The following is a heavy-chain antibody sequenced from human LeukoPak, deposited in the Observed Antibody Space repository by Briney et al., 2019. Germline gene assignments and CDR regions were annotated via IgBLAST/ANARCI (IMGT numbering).Heavy chain of an antibody. J-gene: IGHJ3*02. Sequence: PSETLSLTCTVSGYSISSGYYWGWIRQPPGKGLEWIGSIYHSGSTYYNPSLKSRVNISIDTSKNQFSLKLSSVTAADTAVYYCARDPSRVPSGSSGWPRGAFDIWGQGTMVTVSS. D-gene: IGHD6-19*01. CDR1: GYSISSGYY. CDR2: IYHSGST. CDR3: ARDPSRVPSGSSGWPRGAFDI. V-gene: IGHV4-38-2*02.